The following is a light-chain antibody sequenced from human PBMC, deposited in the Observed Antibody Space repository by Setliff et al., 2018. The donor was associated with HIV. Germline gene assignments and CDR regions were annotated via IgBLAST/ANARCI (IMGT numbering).Light chain of an antibody. CDR2: SNN. J-gene: IGLJ3*02. V-gene: IGLV1-44*01. CDR3: ASWDDTLNGWV. CDR1: SSNIGSNI. Sequence: QSVLTQPPSASGTPGQRITISCSGSSSNIGSNIVYWYQQFPETAPKLLIDSNNQWPSGVPDRFSGSKSDTSASLAISGLQSEDEADYYCASWDDTLNGWVFGGGTQLT.